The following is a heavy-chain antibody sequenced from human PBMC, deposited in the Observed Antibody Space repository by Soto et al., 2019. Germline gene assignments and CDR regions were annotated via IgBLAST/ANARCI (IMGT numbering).Heavy chain of an antibody. Sequence: QVQLVESGGGVVQPGRSLSLSCAASGFTFSSYAMHWVRQAPGKGLEWVAVISYDGSNKYYADSVKGRFTISRDNSKNTLYLQMNSLRAEDTAVYYCARDGQQLAYYYYGMDVWGQGTTVTVSS. V-gene: IGHV3-30-3*01. D-gene: IGHD6-13*01. CDR1: GFTFSSYA. J-gene: IGHJ6*02. CDR3: ARDGQQLAYYYYGMDV. CDR2: ISYDGSNK.